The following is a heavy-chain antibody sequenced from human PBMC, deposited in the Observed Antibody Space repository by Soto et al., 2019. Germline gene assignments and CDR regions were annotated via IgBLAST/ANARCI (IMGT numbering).Heavy chain of an antibody. J-gene: IGHJ4*02. CDR1: GVTFSSYG. D-gene: IGHD5-12*01. CDR2: ISYDGSYK. CDR3: AKEGSVVATTPDFDY. V-gene: IGHV3-30*18. Sequence: QVQLVESGGGVVQPGRSLRLSCAASGVTFSSYGMHWVRQAPGKWLEWVAVISYDGSYKYYADSMKGRVTISRDNSKNTLYVQMNSLRAEDTAVYYCAKEGSVVATTPDFDYWGQGTLVTVSS.